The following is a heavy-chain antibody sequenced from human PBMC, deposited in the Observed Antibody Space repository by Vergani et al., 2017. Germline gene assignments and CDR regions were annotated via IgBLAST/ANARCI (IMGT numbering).Heavy chain of an antibody. Sequence: QVQLVESGGGVVQPGRSLRLSCAASGFTFSSYAMHWVRQAPGKGLEWVAVISYDGSNKYYADSVKGRFTLSRDNSKNTLYLQMNRLRAEDTAVYYCARAGSGWYGSYWYFDLWGRGTLVTVSS. J-gene: IGHJ2*01. D-gene: IGHD6-19*01. V-gene: IGHV3-30-3*01. CDR2: ISYDGSNK. CDR3: ARAGSGWYGSYWYFDL. CDR1: GFTFSSYA.